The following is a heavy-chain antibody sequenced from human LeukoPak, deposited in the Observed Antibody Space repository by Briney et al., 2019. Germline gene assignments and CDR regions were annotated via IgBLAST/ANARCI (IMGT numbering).Heavy chain of an antibody. J-gene: IGHJ6*02. CDR1: GGTFSSYA. CDR3: ARAPYGDYELDGMDV. Sequence: SVKVSCKASGGTFSSYAISWVRQAPGQGLEWMGRIIPILGIANYAQKFQGRVTITADKSTSTAYMELSSLRSEDTAVYYCARAPYGDYELDGMDVWGQGTTVTVSS. D-gene: IGHD4-17*01. CDR2: IIPILGIA. V-gene: IGHV1-69*04.